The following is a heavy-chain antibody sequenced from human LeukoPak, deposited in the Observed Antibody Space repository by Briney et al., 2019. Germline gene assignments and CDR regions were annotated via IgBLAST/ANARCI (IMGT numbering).Heavy chain of an antibody. CDR1: GYSFTDHY. D-gene: IGHD6-13*01. CDR3: VPSSTSPYFDY. V-gene: IGHV1-2*02. J-gene: IGHJ4*02. CDR2: INLYSGGT. Sequence: GASVKVSCKASGYSFTDHYMHWVRQAPGQGLEWMGWINLYSGGTNYAQKFQGRVTMTRDTSISAAYIDLRSLNSDDTAVYYCVPSSTSPYFDYWGQGTLVTVSS.